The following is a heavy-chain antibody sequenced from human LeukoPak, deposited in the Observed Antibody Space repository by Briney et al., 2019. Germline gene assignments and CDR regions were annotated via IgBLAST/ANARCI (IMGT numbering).Heavy chain of an antibody. CDR1: GYTFTGYY. D-gene: IGHD1-26*01. CDR3: ARGQEDSGSYSGLYYYYGIDV. V-gene: IGHV1-2*02. CDR2: INPNSGGT. Sequence: ASVKVSCKASGYTFTGYYMHWVRQAPGQGLEWMGWINPNSGGTNYAQKFQGRVTMTRDTSISTAYMELSRLRSDDTAVYYCARGQEDSGSYSGLYYYYGIDVWGQGTTVTVSS. J-gene: IGHJ6*02.